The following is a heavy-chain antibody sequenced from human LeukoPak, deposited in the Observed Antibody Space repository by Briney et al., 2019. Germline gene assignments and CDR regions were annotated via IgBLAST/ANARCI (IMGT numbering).Heavy chain of an antibody. Sequence: GASVKVSCKASGYTFTSYGISWVRQAPGQGLEWMGWISAYNGNTNYAQKLQGRVTMTTDTSTSTAYMELRSLRSDDTAVYYCARDLKYCSGGSCYSRSPWGYWGQGTLVTVSS. CDR2: ISAYNGNT. D-gene: IGHD2-15*01. CDR1: GYTFTSYG. J-gene: IGHJ4*02. CDR3: ARDLKYCSGGSCYSRSPWGY. V-gene: IGHV1-18*01.